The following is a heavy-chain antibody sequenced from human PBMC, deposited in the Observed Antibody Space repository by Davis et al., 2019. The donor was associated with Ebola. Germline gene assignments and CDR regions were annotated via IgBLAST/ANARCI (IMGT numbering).Heavy chain of an antibody. V-gene: IGHV3-7*03. CDR2: IKQDGSKK. J-gene: IGHJ6*02. CDR1: GFTFSSYW. Sequence: GESLKISCAASGFTFSSYWMNWVRQGPGKGLEWVANIKQDGSKKYYVDSVKDRFTISRDNAKNSLFLQMNSLRAEDTAVYYCARDGTGDSWSVNYNDGMDVWGQGTTVTVSS. CDR3: ARDGTGDSWSVNYNDGMDV. D-gene: IGHD3-3*01.